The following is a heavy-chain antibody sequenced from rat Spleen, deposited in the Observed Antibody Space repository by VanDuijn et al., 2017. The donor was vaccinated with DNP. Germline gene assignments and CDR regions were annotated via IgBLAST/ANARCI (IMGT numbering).Heavy chain of an antibody. Sequence: EVKLVESGGGLVQPGRSLKLSCAASGFNFNDYWMGWVRQAPGKGIQWIGEINEDGIIQNYGPPLKDRISFSRDNVQSILYLQMSELGSDDTGVYYCVTRGDPYDNWFAYWGRGTLVTVSS. V-gene: IGHV4-2*01. CDR1: GFNFNDYW. J-gene: IGHJ3*01. CDR3: VTRGDPYDNWFAY. CDR2: INEDGIIQ. D-gene: IGHD4-2*01.